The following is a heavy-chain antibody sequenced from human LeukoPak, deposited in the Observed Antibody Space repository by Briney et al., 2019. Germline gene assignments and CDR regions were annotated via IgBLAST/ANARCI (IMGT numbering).Heavy chain of an antibody. V-gene: IGHV3-23*01. D-gene: IGHD2-2*01. CDR3: AKEGGYCSTASCYHFFDD. J-gene: IGHJ4*02. CDR2: ISGTGGST. Sequence: GGSLRLSCAASGFTFSSYAMSWVRQAPGEGLEWVSTISGTGGSTYYSDSVKGRFTISRDNSKNTLYLQMNSLRAEDTAVYYCAKEGGYCSTASCYHFFDDWGQGTLVTVSS. CDR1: GFTFSSYA.